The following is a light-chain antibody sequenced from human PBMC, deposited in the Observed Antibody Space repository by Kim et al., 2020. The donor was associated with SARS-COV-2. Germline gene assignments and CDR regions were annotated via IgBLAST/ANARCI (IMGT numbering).Light chain of an antibody. CDR2: KDR. V-gene: IGLV3-25*03. CDR3: QSEDSSGTYWV. CDR1: ALPKQY. Sequence: SYELTQPPSVSVSPGQTTRTICTGDALPKQYAYWYQQKPGQAPVLVIYKDRERPTEIPERFSGHSSGTTVTLPIRGDEAEDEADYYCQSEDSSGTYWVFG. J-gene: IGLJ3*02.